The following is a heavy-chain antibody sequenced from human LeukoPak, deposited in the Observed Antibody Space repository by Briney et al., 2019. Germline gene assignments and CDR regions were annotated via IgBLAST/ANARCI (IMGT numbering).Heavy chain of an antibody. V-gene: IGHV3-7*01. CDR3: TRQGHHNFEY. CDR1: GFTLSNYW. D-gene: IGHD1-14*01. J-gene: IGHJ4*02. CDR2: IREDGSEK. Sequence: GGSLRLSCAASGFTLSNYWMSWVRQAPGKGLEWVANIREDGSEKFYVDSVKGRFTISRDNAKNSLHLQLNSLRAEDTAVYYCTRQGHHNFEYWGQGTLVTVSS.